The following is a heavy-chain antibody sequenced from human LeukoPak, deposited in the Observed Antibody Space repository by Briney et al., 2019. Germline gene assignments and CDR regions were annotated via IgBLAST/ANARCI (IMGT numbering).Heavy chain of an antibody. D-gene: IGHD5-18*01. CDR2: IKQDGGEK. Sequence: GGSLRLSCAASGFTFSSYWMSWVRQAPGKGPEWGANIKQDGGEKYYVDSVKGRFTISRDNAKNSLYLQMNSLRAEDTAVYYCARVFGYSYFDYWGQGTLVTVSS. CDR1: GFTFSSYW. J-gene: IGHJ4*02. V-gene: IGHV3-7*01. CDR3: ARVFGYSYFDY.